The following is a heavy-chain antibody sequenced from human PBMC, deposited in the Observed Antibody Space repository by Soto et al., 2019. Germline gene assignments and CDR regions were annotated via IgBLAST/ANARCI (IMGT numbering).Heavy chain of an antibody. CDR2: INHSGST. D-gene: IGHD3-3*01. V-gene: IGHV4-34*01. CDR1: GGSFSGYY. Sequence: SETLSLTCAVYGGSFSGYYWSWIRQPPGKGLEWIGEINHSGSTNYNPSLKSRVTISVDTSKNQFSLKLSSVTAADTAVYYCARGRGTIFGVVIGQSRGAFDIWGQGTMVTVSS. CDR3: ARGRGTIFGVVIGQSRGAFDI. J-gene: IGHJ3*02.